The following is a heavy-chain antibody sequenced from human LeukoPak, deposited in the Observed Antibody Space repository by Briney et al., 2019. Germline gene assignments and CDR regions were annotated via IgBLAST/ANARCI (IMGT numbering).Heavy chain of an antibody. D-gene: IGHD3-10*01. V-gene: IGHV3-48*01. CDR2: ISSSGGTI. J-gene: IGHJ2*01. CDR3: ATRGSKDPHWYFDL. CDR1: GFTFSTYS. Sequence: GGSLRLSCAASGFTFSTYSMNWVRQAPGKGLEWISYISSSGGTIYDADSVKGRFSISRDNAKNSLYLQMNSLRAEDTAVYYCATRGSKDPHWYFDLWGRGTLVTVSS.